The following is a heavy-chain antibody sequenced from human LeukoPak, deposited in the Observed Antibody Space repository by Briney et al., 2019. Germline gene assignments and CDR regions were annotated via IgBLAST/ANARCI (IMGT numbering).Heavy chain of an antibody. CDR1: GFTFDDYA. CDR3: ANGVGSGSRTAYY. J-gene: IGHJ4*02. D-gene: IGHD3-10*01. CDR2: ISGDGGST. V-gene: IGHV3-43*02. Sequence: GGALRLSCAASGFTFDDYAMHGVRQAPGKGLEWVSLISGDGGSTYYADSVKGRFTISRDNSKDSLYMQMSSVRTEDTALYYCANGVGSGSRTAYYWGQGTLVTVSS.